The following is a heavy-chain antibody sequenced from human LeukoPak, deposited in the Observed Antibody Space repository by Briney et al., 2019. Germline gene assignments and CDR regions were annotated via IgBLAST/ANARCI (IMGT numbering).Heavy chain of an antibody. CDR1: GGSISSGGYY. CDR3: ARGGGFGAYFDY. Sequence: SQTLSLTCTVSGGSISSGGYYWSWIRQHPGKGLEWIGYIYYSGSTYYNPSLKSRVTISVDTSKNQFSLKLSSVTAADTAVYYCARGGGFGAYFDYWGQGTLVTVSS. J-gene: IGHJ4*02. CDR2: IYYSGST. V-gene: IGHV4-31*03. D-gene: IGHD3-10*01.